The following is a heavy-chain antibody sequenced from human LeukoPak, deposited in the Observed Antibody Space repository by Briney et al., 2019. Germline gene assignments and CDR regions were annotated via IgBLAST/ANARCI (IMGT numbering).Heavy chain of an antibody. D-gene: IGHD6-6*01. J-gene: IGHJ3*02. CDR2: IYYSGST. CDR3: ARVLRSSIAARGGPHDAFDI. V-gene: IGHV4-59*12. Sequence: PSETLSLTCTVSGGSISSYYWSWIRQPPGKGLEWIGYIYYSGSTNYNPSLKSRVTISVDTSKNQFSLKLSSVTAADTAVYYCARVLRSSIAARGGPHDAFDIWGQGTMVTVSS. CDR1: GGSISSYY.